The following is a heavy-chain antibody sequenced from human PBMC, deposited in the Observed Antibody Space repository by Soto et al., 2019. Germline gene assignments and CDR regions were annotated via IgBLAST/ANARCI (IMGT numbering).Heavy chain of an antibody. CDR1: GYTFTSYA. Sequence: GASVKVSCKASGYTFTSYAMHWVRQAPGQRLEWMGWINAGNGNTKYSQKFQGRVTITRDTSASTAYMELSSLRSEDTAVYYCARVDIVVVPAFTDSHNYYFYGMDVWGQGTTVTVSS. CDR3: ARVDIVVVPAFTDSHNYYFYGMDV. V-gene: IGHV1-3*01. J-gene: IGHJ6*02. D-gene: IGHD2-2*03. CDR2: INAGNGNT.